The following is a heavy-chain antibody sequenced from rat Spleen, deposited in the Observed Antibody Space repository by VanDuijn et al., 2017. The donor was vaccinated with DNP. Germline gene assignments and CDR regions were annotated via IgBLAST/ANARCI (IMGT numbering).Heavy chain of an antibody. CDR2: KSSGGTT. J-gene: IGHJ2*01. CDR3: ARSDYSDDSYYDGYFDY. D-gene: IGHD1-12*02. V-gene: IGHV2-6*01. CDR1: GFSLTSYT. Sequence: QVQLKESGPGLVQPSQTLSLTCTVSGFSLTSYTVGWVRQPPGKGVEWIAAKSSGGTTYYNSALKSRLSISRDTSTSQVFLKMNGLQTEGTAMYFCARSDYSDDSYYDGYFDYWGQGVMVTVSS.